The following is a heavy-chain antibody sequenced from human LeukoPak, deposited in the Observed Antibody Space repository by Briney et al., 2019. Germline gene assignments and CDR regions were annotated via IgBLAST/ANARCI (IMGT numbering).Heavy chain of an antibody. J-gene: IGHJ4*02. CDR2: VDPEDGET. CDR1: GYTLTDYY. CDR3: ATSGTGGDY. V-gene: IGHV1-69-2*01. D-gene: IGHD3-10*01. Sequence: ASVKVSCKASGYTLTDYYMHWVQQAPGKGLEWMGRVDPEDGETIYAEKFQGRVTITADTSTDTAYMELSSLRSEDTAVYYCATSGTGGDYWGQGTLVTVSS.